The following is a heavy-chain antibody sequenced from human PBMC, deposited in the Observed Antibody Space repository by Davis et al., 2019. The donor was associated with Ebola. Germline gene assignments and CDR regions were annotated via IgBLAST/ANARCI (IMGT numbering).Heavy chain of an antibody. J-gene: IGHJ3*02. CDR2: ISVYNGNT. D-gene: IGHD1-26*01. CDR1: GYSFKNYA. CDR3: ARTSIVGTSTTASDI. Sequence: ASVKVSCKASGYSFKNYAISWVRQAPGQGLEWVGWISVYNGNTNYAQKVQGRVAMTTDTSTGTAYLDLRSLRSDDTAVYFCARTSIVGTSTTASDIWGQGTLVTVSS. V-gene: IGHV1-18*01.